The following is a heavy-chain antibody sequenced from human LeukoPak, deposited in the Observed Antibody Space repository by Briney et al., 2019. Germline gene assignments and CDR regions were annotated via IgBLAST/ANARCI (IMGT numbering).Heavy chain of an antibody. V-gene: IGHV4-59*01. D-gene: IGHD3-16*02. J-gene: IGHJ4*02. Sequence: PSETLSLTCTVSGGSLSNYYWSWIRQPPGKGLEWIACISYNGKSNHNPSLRSRVTISVDTSKNQFSLKLSSVTAADTAVYYCARYVWGSYPTFEDYWGQGTLVTVSS. CDR1: GGSLSNYY. CDR3: ARYVWGSYPTFEDY. CDR2: ISYNGKS.